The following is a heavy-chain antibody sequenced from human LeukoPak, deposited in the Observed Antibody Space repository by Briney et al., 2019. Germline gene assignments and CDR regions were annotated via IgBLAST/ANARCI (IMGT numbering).Heavy chain of an antibody. CDR3: AILIVGAAYYFDY. V-gene: IGHV1-69*04. J-gene: IGHJ4*02. CDR2: IIPILGIA. Sequence: SVKVSCKASGGTFSSYAISWVRQAPGQGLEWMGRIIPILGIANYAQKFQGRVTITADKYTSTAYMELSSLRSEDTAVYYCAILIVGAAYYFDYWGQGTLVTVSS. D-gene: IGHD1-26*01. CDR1: GGTFSSYA.